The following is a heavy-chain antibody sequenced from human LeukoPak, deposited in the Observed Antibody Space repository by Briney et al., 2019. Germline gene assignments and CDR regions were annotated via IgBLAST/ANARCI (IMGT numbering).Heavy chain of an antibody. CDR3: ARGYGNDY. CDR1: GGSISGGSYY. D-gene: IGHD4-17*01. Sequence: SETLSLTCTVSGGSISGGSYYWSWIRQPAGKGLEWIGRIYTSGSTNYNPSLKSRVTISVDTSKNQFSLKLSSVTAADTAVYYCARGYGNDYWGQGTLVTVSS. V-gene: IGHV4-61*02. CDR2: IYTSGST. J-gene: IGHJ4*02.